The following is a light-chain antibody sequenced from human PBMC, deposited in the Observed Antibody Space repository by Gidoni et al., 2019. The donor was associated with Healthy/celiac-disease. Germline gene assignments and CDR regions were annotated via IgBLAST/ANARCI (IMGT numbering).Light chain of an antibody. Sequence: EIALTQSPGTLSLSPGERATLSCRASQSVSSSYLAWYQQKPGQAPRLLIYGASSRATGIPDSFSGSGSGTDFTLTISRLEPEDFAVYYCQQYGSSPVYTFGQGTKLEIK. CDR1: QSVSSSY. V-gene: IGKV3-20*01. CDR3: QQYGSSPVYT. CDR2: GAS. J-gene: IGKJ2*01.